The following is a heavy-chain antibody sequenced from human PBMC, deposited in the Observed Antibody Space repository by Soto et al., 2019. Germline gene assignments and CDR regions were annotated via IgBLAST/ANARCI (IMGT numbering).Heavy chain of an antibody. V-gene: IGHV3-7*01. CDR3: AYTTTLNGN. Sequence: EVQLVESGGGLVQPGGSLRLSCAGSGFTFIQYWMNWVRQAPGKGLEWVANIKQDGSEKHYVDSVKGRFTISRDNAQSSMFLQMNSRRAEDTAVYYCAYTTTLNGNWGQGTLVTVSS. J-gene: IGHJ4*02. CDR1: GFTFIQYW. CDR2: IKQDGSEK. D-gene: IGHD3-16*01.